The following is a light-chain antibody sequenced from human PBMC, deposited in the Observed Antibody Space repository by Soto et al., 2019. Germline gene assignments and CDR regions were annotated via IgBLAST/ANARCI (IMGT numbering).Light chain of an antibody. J-gene: IGKJ1*01. CDR3: QQYNNWPPWT. V-gene: IGKV3-15*01. CDR2: GSS. CDR1: QSVSSN. Sequence: EIVMTQSPATLSVSPGERATLSCRASQSVSSNLAWYQKKPGQAPRLLIYGSSTRAIGIPARFSGSGSGTECTLTISSLQSEDFAVYYGQQYNNWPPWTFGQGTKVEIK.